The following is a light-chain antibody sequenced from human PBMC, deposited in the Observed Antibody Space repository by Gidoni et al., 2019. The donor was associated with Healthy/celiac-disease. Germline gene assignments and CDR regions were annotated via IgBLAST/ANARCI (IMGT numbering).Light chain of an antibody. CDR3: QSYDSSLSGWV. V-gene: IGLV1-40*01. CDR1: SSNIGAGYD. J-gene: IGLJ3*02. Sequence: QSVLTQPPSVSGAPGQRVTIPCTGSSSNIGAGYDVHWYLQLPGTAPKLIIYGNSNRPSGVPDRFSGSKSGTSASLAITGLQAEDGADYYSQSYDSSLSGWVFGGGTKLTVL. CDR2: GNS.